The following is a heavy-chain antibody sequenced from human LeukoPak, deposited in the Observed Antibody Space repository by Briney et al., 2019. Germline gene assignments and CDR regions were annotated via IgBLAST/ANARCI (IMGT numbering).Heavy chain of an antibody. Sequence: GGSLRLSCAASGFTFSSYAMNWVRQAPGKGLEWVSCISSSGSTIYYADSVKGRFTISRDNARNSLYLETNSLRAKDTAVYYCARGRDSLDSWGQGTLVTVSS. CDR1: GFTFSSYA. J-gene: IGHJ4*02. V-gene: IGHV3-48*03. D-gene: IGHD2-21*01. CDR3: ARGRDSLDS. CDR2: ISSSGSTI.